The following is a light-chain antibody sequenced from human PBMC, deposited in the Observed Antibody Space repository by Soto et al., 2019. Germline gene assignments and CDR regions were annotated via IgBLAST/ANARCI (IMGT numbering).Light chain of an antibody. Sequence: IQITQSPSSLSASVGDRVTITGRASQAIGTALGWYQPKPGKATKLMIYGASNLRSGVPLRFSGSGSGTDFTLTIRSLEPEDFATYYCQESYSSLWGTCGQGTKVDIK. CDR3: QESYSSLWGT. CDR2: GAS. V-gene: IGKV1-39*01. CDR1: QAIGTA. J-gene: IGKJ1*01.